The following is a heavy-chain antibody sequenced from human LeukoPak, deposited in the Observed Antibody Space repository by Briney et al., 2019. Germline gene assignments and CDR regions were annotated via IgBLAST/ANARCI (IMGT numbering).Heavy chain of an antibody. CDR1: GVSFSGYY. CDR3: ARGPNVGATTDY. Sequence: PSETLSLTCAAYGVSFSGYYWSWVRQPPGKGLEWVGEINHSGSTNYNASLKSRVPISVHPSTTQFPLKLSSVPAADPAVYYCARGPNVGATTDYWGQGTLVTLPS. V-gene: IGHV4-34*01. J-gene: IGHJ4*02. CDR2: INHSGST. D-gene: IGHD1-26*01.